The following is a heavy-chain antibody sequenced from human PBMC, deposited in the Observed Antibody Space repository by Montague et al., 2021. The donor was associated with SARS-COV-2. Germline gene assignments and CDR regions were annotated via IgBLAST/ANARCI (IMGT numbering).Heavy chain of an antibody. Sequence: SETLSLTCTVYGGSFSGYYWGWIRQPPGKGLEWIGEINDSGITNYTPSLKSRFAMSVDTSKNQFSLKLNSVTAADTAVYYCSRGGLGGSDVWGQGTLVTVSS. V-gene: IGHV4-34*01. CDR3: SRGGLGGSDV. D-gene: IGHD3-16*01. CDR1: GGSFSGYY. J-gene: IGHJ4*02. CDR2: INDSGIT.